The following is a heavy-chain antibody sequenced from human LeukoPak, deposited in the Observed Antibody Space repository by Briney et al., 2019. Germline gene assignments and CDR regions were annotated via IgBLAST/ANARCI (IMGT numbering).Heavy chain of an antibody. CDR2: INHSGST. Sequence: SETLSLTCAVYGGSFSGYYWSWIRQPPGKGLEWIGEINHSGSTNYNPSLKSRATISVDTSKNQFSLKLSSVTAADTAVYYCARVEAGITMVRGVRFDNWGQGTLVTVSS. D-gene: IGHD3-10*01. CDR1: GGSFSGYY. J-gene: IGHJ4*02. CDR3: ARVEAGITMVRGVRFDN. V-gene: IGHV4-34*01.